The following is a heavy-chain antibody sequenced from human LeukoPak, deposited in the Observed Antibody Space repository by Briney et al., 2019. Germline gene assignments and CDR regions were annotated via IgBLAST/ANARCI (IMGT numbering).Heavy chain of an antibody. J-gene: IGHJ4*02. CDR3: ARLGHCSGGSCSYYFDY. Sequence: SETLSLTCTVPGGSISSYYWSWIRQPPGKGLEWIGYIYYSGSTKYNPSLNSRVTISVDTSKNQFSLKLSSVTAADTAVYYCARLGHCSGGSCSYYFDYWGQGTLVTVSS. D-gene: IGHD2-15*01. CDR1: GGSISSYY. V-gene: IGHV4-59*01. CDR2: IYYSGST.